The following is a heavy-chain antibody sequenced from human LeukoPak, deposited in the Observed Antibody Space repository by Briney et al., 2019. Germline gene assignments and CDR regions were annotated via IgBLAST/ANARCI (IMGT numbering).Heavy chain of an antibody. V-gene: IGHV1-69*04. Sequence: ASVKVSCKASGGTFSSYAISWVRQAPGQGLEWMGRIIPILGIANYAQKFQGRVTITVDKSTSTAYMELSSLRSEDTAVYYCARSGYSGYDRAFPFDYWGQGTLVTVSS. CDR3: ARSGYSGYDRAFPFDY. D-gene: IGHD5-12*01. CDR2: IIPILGIA. CDR1: GGTFSSYA. J-gene: IGHJ4*02.